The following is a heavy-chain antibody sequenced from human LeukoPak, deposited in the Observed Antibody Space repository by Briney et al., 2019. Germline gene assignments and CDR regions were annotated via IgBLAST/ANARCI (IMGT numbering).Heavy chain of an antibody. CDR2: IKQDRSEK. CDR3: ARRGTIAVPVFWFDP. V-gene: IGHV3-7*01. J-gene: IGHJ5*02. CDR1: GFTFSDYY. Sequence: GGSLRLSCAASGFTFSDYYMSWVRQAPGKGLGLVANIKQDRSEKYYVDSVKGRFTISRDNAKNSVYLQINRLRAEDTAVYYCARRGTIAVPVFWFDPWGQGTLVIVSS. D-gene: IGHD6-19*01.